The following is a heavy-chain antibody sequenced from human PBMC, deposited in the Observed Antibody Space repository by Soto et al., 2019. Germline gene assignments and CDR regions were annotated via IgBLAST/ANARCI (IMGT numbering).Heavy chain of an antibody. CDR3: AREMLTRYTRAGGVDP. D-gene: IGHD3-16*02. CDR1: GYTFTSYY. CDR2: INPSGGST. J-gene: IGHJ5*02. V-gene: IGHV1-46*01. Sequence: VASVKVSCKASGYTFTSYYMHWVRQAPGQGLEWMGIINPSGGSTSYAQKFQGRVTMTRDTSTSTVYMELSSLRSEDTAVYYCAREMLTRYTRAGGVDPWGQGTLVTVSS.